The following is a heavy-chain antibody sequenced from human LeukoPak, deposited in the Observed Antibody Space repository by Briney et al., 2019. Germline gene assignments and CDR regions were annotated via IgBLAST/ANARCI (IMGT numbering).Heavy chain of an antibody. V-gene: IGHV4-34*01. CDR3: TRMTTGHDY. CDR2: INHSGYT. J-gene: IGHJ4*02. Sequence: SETLSLTCAVSGVYFNDYYWIWVRQTPGKGLEWIGEINHSGYTNDSPSLKSRVTLSIDTSRKQFSLNLRSVTVADTGIYYCTRMTTGHDYWGQGTLVTVSS. CDR1: GVYFNDYY. D-gene: IGHD4-17*01.